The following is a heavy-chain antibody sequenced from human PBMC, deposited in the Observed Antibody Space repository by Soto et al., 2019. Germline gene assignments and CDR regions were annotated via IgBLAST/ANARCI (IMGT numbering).Heavy chain of an antibody. V-gene: IGHV1-18*04. CDR2: ISAYNGNT. J-gene: IGHJ6*02. D-gene: IGHD3-3*01. Sequence: QVQLVQSGAEVKKPGASVKVSCKASGYTFTSYGISWARQAPGQGLEWMGWISAYNGNTNYAQKLQGRVTMTTDTSTSTAYMELRSLRSEDTAVYYCARDDGLRFLEWLFVMDVWGQGTTVTVSS. CDR1: GYTFTSYG. CDR3: ARDDGLRFLEWLFVMDV.